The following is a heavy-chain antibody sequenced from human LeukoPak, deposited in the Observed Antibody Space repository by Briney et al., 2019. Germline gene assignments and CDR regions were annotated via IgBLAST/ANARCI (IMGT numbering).Heavy chain of an antibody. CDR1: GGSISSSNYY. CDR2: IYYSGST. D-gene: IGHD3-9*01. V-gene: IGHV4-39*01. CDR3: ARQSSDILTGYYRGPYYYYGMDV. Sequence: SEALSLTCTVSGGSISSSNYYWGWIRQPPGKGLEWIGSIYYSGSTYYNPSLKSGVTISVDTSKNQFSLKLSSVTAADTAVYYCARQSSDILTGYYRGPYYYYGMDVWGQGTTVTVSS. J-gene: IGHJ6*02.